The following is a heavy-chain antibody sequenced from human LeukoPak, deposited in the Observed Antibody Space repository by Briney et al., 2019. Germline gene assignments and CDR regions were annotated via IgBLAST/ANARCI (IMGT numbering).Heavy chain of an antibody. D-gene: IGHD3-3*01. CDR1: GYTFTSYG. Sequence: ASVKVSCKASGYTFTSYGISWVRQAPGQGLEWMGWISAYNGNTNYAQKLQGRVTMTTDTSTSTAYMELRSLRSDDTAVYYCARVATLGPILLVYYYMDVWGKGTTVTVSS. CDR2: ISAYNGNT. CDR3: ARVATLGPILLVYYYMDV. J-gene: IGHJ6*03. V-gene: IGHV1-18*01.